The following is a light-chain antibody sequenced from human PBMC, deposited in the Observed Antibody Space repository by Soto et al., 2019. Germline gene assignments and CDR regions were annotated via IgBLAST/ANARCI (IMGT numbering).Light chain of an antibody. Sequence: QAVVTQSPSASGTPGQRVTISCSGTSSNIGSHTVNWYQQLPGTAPKFLMYDSDQRPSGVPDRFTGSRSGTSASLAISGLQSEDEADYYCAAWDDSLNGLVFGGGTKVTVL. CDR1: SSNIGSHT. CDR3: AAWDDSLNGLV. J-gene: IGLJ2*01. V-gene: IGLV1-44*01. CDR2: DSD.